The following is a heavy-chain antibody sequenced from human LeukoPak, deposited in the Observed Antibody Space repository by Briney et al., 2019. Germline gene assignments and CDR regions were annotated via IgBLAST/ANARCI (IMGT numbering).Heavy chain of an antibody. CDR1: GGSISSYY. CDR3: VGHQGSSTYDY. J-gene: IGHJ4*02. V-gene: IGHV4-59*08. D-gene: IGHD2/OR15-2a*01. Sequence: SETLSLTCTVSGGSISSYYWSRIRQPPGKGLEWIGYISYSRSPNYKASLMSRITMSVDMSKNHISLRLTSVTAADTAVYYCVGHQGSSTYDYWGQGILVTVSS. CDR2: ISYSRSP.